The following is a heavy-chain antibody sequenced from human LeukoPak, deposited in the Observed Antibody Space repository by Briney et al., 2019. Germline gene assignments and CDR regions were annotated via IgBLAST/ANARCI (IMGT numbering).Heavy chain of an antibody. D-gene: IGHD2-2*01. CDR1: GFTSIAYA. Sequence: PGGSLRLSCVGSGFTSIAYALTWARQAPGKGLEWVSGISGGGVTTYYADSVKGRFTISRDNSKNTLYLQMNSLRAEDTAVYYCAKGDEYAGANPPADYWGQGILVTVSS. CDR2: ISGGGVTT. V-gene: IGHV3-23*01. J-gene: IGHJ4*02. CDR3: AKGDEYAGANPPADY.